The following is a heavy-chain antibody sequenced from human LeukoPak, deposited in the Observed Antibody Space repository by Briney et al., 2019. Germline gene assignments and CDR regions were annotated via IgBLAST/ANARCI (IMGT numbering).Heavy chain of an antibody. J-gene: IGHJ4*02. CDR2: INPNSGGT. CDR1: GYTFTGYY. V-gene: IGHV1-2*06. D-gene: IGHD5-12*01. Sequence: ASVKVSCTASGYTFTGYYMHWVRQAPGQGLEWMGRINPNSGGTNYAQKFQGRVTMTRDTSISTAYMELSRLRSDDTAVYYCAREFVGYSGYDYLDYWGQGTLVTVSS. CDR3: AREFVGYSGYDYLDY.